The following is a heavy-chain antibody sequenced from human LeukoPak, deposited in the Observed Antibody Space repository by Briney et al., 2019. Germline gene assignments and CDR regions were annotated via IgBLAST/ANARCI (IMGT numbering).Heavy chain of an antibody. V-gene: IGHV3-48*03. CDR2: ISRRGSTT. Sequence: PGGSQSLCRAASGFRYSSYEVNWVRQAPGKGLEWVSYISRRGSTTYYADSVKGRFTISRDNARNSLYLQMNRLRAEDTAIYYCARVGGVLGDRILAYWGQGTLVTVSS. CDR3: ARVGGVLGDRILAY. CDR1: GFRYSSYE. J-gene: IGHJ4*02. D-gene: IGHD3-16*01.